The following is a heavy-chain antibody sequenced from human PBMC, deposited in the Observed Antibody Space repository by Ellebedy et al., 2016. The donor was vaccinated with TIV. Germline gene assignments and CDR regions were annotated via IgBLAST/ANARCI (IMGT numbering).Heavy chain of an antibody. CDR2: IYYSGST. Sequence: SETLSLTCTVSGGSIRSYYWSWIRQPPGKGLEWIGFIYYSGSTNYNPSLKSRVTISVDTSKNQFSLKLNSVTAADTAVYYCTRGEVPSAMSNYWGQGTLVTVSS. CDR3: TRGEVPSAMSNY. V-gene: IGHV4-59*01. D-gene: IGHD2-2*01. J-gene: IGHJ4*02. CDR1: GGSIRSYY.